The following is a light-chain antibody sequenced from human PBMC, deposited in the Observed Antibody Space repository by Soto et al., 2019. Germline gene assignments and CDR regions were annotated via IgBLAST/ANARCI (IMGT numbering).Light chain of an antibody. Sequence: QSVLTQPRSVSRSPGQSVTVSCIGTSSDVGGYNSVSWYQEHPGKAPKLMIYDVIKRPSGVPDRFSGSKSGNTASLTISGLLAEDEADYYCCSYVGSYSYVFGTGTKVTVL. J-gene: IGLJ1*01. CDR3: CSYVGSYSYV. V-gene: IGLV2-11*01. CDR2: DVI. CDR1: SSDVGGYNS.